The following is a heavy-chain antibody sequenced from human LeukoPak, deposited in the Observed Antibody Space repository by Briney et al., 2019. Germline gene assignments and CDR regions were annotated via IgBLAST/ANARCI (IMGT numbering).Heavy chain of an antibody. CDR2: ISSDSTNI. D-gene: IGHD2-15*01. V-gene: IGHV3-21*01. J-gene: IGHJ4*02. Sequence: GGSLRLSCAASGFTFSIYGMNWVRQAPGEGLEWVASISSDSTNIYYTDSVEGRFTISRDNAKNSLYLQMNSLILEDTAVYYCARDGSGSGDYWGQGTLVTVSS. CDR3: ARDGSGSGDY. CDR1: GFTFSIYG.